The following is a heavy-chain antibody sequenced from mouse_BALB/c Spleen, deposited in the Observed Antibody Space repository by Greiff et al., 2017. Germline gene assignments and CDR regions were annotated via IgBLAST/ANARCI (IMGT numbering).Heavy chain of an antibody. Sequence: EVKLVESGGGLVKLGGSLKLSCAASGFTFSSYYMSWVRQTPEKRLELVAAINSNGGSTYYPDTVKGRFTISRDNTKNTLYLQMSSLKSEDTALYYCARQMITTGFFDYWGQGTTLTVSS. V-gene: IGHV5-6-2*01. CDR2: INSNGGST. D-gene: IGHD2-4*01. J-gene: IGHJ2*01. CDR1: GFTFSSYY. CDR3: ARQMITTGFFDY.